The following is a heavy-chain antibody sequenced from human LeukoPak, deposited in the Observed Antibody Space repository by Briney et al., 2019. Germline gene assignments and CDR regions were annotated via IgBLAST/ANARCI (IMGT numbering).Heavy chain of an antibody. V-gene: IGHV4-38-2*02. CDR2: VYHSGNT. CDR1: GYSVSSGFY. Sequence: PSETLSLTCTVSGYSVSSGFYWGWIRQPPGKGLEWVGIVYHSGNTYYNPSLKSRVTMSLDTSKNQFSLKLTSVTAADTAVYYCARAVGATTYWGFDYWGRGTLVTVSS. D-gene: IGHD1-26*01. J-gene: IGHJ4*02. CDR3: ARAVGATTYWGFDY.